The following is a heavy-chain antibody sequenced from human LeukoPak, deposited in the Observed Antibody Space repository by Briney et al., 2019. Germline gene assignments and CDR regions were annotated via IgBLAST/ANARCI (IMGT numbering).Heavy chain of an antibody. CDR3: ARGFGSGYESLTLDY. CDR2: ISYDGSNK. Sequence: PGGSLRLSCAASGFTFSSYAMHWVRQAPGKGLEWVAVISYDGSNKYYADSMKGRLTISRDNSKNTLYLQMNSLRAEDTAVYYCARGFGSGYESLTLDYWGQGTLVTVSS. J-gene: IGHJ4*02. D-gene: IGHD5-12*01. CDR1: GFTFSSYA. V-gene: IGHV3-30*01.